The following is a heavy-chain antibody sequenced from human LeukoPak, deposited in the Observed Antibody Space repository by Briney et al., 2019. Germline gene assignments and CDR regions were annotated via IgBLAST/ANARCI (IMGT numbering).Heavy chain of an antibody. D-gene: IGHD3-3*01. J-gene: IGHJ6*02. CDR1: GFTFSSYW. Sequence: GGSLRLSCAASGFTFSSYWMSWVRQAPGKGLEWVANIKQDGSEKYYVDSVKGRFTISRDNAKNSLYLQMNSLRAEDTAVYYCARATRFLEWLSRSHYYGMDVWGQGTTVTVSS. CDR2: IKQDGSEK. V-gene: IGHV3-7*01. CDR3: ARATRFLEWLSRSHYYGMDV.